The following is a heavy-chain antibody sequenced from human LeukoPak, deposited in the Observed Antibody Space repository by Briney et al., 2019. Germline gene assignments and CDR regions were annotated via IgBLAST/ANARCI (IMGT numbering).Heavy chain of an antibody. CDR3: ARDNGDVVAPLLDV. CDR1: GFTFSSYE. Sequence: GGSLRLSCAASGFTFSSYEMNWVRQAPGKGPEWVSYISSSGSTIYYADSVKGRFTISRDNAKNSLYLQMNSLRAEDTAVYYCARDNGDVVAPLLDVWGKGTTVTISS. D-gene: IGHD2-21*01. J-gene: IGHJ6*04. V-gene: IGHV3-48*03. CDR2: ISSSGSTI.